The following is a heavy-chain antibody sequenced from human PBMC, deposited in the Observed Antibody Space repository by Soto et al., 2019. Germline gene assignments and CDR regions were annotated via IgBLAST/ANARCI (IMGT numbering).Heavy chain of an antibody. CDR3: ARSDGSIFNWLDS. CDR1: GYTFATYD. V-gene: IGHV1-8*01. Sequence: QVQLVQSGAEVKTPGASVKVSCKASGYTFATYDINWVRQAPGQGLEWMGWMNPNSGNTGYAQKFQGRLTMTGDTASSIAHRALRRLRNEDTAVYYCARSDGSIFNWLDSWGQGTRVTVSA. CDR2: MNPNSGNT. D-gene: IGHD2-21*01. J-gene: IGHJ5*01.